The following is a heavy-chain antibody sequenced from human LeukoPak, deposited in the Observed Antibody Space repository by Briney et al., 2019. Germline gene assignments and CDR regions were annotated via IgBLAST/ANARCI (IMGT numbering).Heavy chain of an antibody. CDR3: ARDLGLAVAGNGY. V-gene: IGHV3-21*01. CDR1: GSTFSSYS. D-gene: IGHD6-19*01. Sequence: GGSLRLSCAASGSTFSSYSMNWVRQAPGKGLEWVSSISSSSSYIYYADSVKGRFTISRDNAKNSLYLQMNSLRAEDTAVYYCARDLGLAVAGNGYWGQGTLVTVSS. CDR2: ISSSSSYI. J-gene: IGHJ4*02.